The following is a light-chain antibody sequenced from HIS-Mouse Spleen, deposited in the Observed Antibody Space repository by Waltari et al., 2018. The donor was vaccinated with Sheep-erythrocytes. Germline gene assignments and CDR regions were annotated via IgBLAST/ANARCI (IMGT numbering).Light chain of an antibody. J-gene: IGKJ4*01. V-gene: IGKV4-1*01. CDR2: WAS. CDR1: PSVLYSSNNKNY. CDR3: QQYYSTPLT. Sequence: DIVMTQSQDSLAVSLGERATINCKSSPSVLYSSNNKNYLAWYQQKPGQPPKLLIYWASTRESGVPDRFSGSGSGTDFTLTISSLQAEDVAVYYCQQYYSTPLTFGGGTKVEIK.